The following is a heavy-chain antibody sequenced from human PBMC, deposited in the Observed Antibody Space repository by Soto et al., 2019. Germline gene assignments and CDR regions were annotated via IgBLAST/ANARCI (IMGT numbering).Heavy chain of an antibody. J-gene: IGHJ5*02. D-gene: IGHD3-22*01. V-gene: IGHV4-34*01. CDR1: GGSFSGYY. CDR3: ARGSPRYYDSRVFRWLDP. CDR2: INHSGST. Sequence: ALETLSLTCAVYGGSFSGYYWSWIRQPPGKGLEWIGEINHSGSTNYNPSLKSRVTISVDTSKNQFSLKLSSVTAADTAVYYCARGSPRYYDSRVFRWLDPWGQGTLVTVSS.